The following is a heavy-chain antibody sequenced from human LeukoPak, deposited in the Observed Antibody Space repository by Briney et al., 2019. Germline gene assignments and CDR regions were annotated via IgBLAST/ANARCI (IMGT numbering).Heavy chain of an antibody. CDR1: GGSISSSGYY. CDR2: IYYGGST. V-gene: IGHV4-39*07. J-gene: IGHJ3*02. Sequence: SETLSLTCTVSGGSISSSGYYWAWIRQPPGKGLEWIGSIYYGGSTYYNPSLKSRVTISVDTSKNQFSLKLSSVTAADTAVYYCASNSRVVVAAMGTDAFDIWGQGTMVTVSS. CDR3: ASNSRVVVAAMGTDAFDI. D-gene: IGHD2-15*01.